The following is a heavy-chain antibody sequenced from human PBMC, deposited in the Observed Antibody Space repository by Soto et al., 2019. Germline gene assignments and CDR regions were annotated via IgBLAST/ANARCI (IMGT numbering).Heavy chain of an antibody. J-gene: IGHJ3*02. CDR1: GGFVSSGTYY. V-gene: IGHV4-34*01. CDR3: ARVERGTATTVVDAFDI. D-gene: IGHD1-1*01. Sequence: QVQLQQWGAGLLEPSETLSLTCAVYGGFVSSGTYYWSWIRQPPGKGLEWIGEMSHSGGTHFNPPLKSRVTISVDTSKNQFSVKMSSVTAADTALYYCARVERGTATTVVDAFDIWGPGTMVTVSS. CDR2: MSHSGGT.